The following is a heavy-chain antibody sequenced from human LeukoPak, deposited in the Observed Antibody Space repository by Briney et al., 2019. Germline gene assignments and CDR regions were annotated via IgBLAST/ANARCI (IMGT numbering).Heavy chain of an antibody. D-gene: IGHD4-17*01. CDR2: IKQDGSEK. J-gene: IGHJ6*03. CDR1: GFTFSSYW. V-gene: IGHV3-7*01. CDR3: ARASGDYVGAYYYYYMDV. Sequence: GGSLRLSCAASGFTFSSYWMSWVRQAPGKGLEWVANIKQDGSEKYYVDSVKGRFTISRDNAKNSLYLQMNSLRAEDTAVYYCARASGDYVGAYYYYYMDVWGKGTTVTISS.